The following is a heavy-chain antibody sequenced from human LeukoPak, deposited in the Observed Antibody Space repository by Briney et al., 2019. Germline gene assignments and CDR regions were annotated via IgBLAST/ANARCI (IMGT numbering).Heavy chain of an antibody. V-gene: IGHV1-18*01. CDR3: ASPSATYYYYGMDV. CDR1: GGTFSSYG. Sequence: ASVKVSCKASGGTFSSYGISWVRQAPGQGLEWMGWISAYNGNTNYAQKLQGRATMTTDTSTSTAYMELRSLRSDDTAVYYCASPSATYYYYGMDVWGQGTTVTVSS. CDR2: ISAYNGNT. D-gene: IGHD2-15*01. J-gene: IGHJ6*02.